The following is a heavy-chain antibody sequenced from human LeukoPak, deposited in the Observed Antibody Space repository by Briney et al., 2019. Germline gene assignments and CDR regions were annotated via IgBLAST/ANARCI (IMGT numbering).Heavy chain of an antibody. Sequence: SETLSLTCTVSGGSISSYYWSWIRQPPGKGLEWIGYTYYSGSTNYNPSLKSRVTISVDTSKNQFSLKLSSVTAADTAVYYCARGYSYYTYYYYYGMDVWGQGTTVTVSS. CDR2: TYYSGST. CDR1: GGSISSYY. D-gene: IGHD5-18*01. J-gene: IGHJ6*02. V-gene: IGHV4-59*01. CDR3: ARGYSYYTYYYYYGMDV.